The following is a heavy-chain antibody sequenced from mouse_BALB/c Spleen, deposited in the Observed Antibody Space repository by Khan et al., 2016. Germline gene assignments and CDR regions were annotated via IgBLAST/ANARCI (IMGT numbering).Heavy chain of an antibody. Sequence: QVQLKESGPGLVAPSQSLSITCTVSGFSLTNSGVHWVRQPPRKGLDWLGVIWAGGSKDYNSALMSRLSNTRDTTQNQVFLKMNSLQTDDTAMYYCARDDQDFDAWFASWGQGTLVTVSA. CDR3: ARDDQDFDAWFAS. CDR2: IWAGGSK. J-gene: IGHJ3*01. V-gene: IGHV2-9*02. CDR1: GFSLTNSG.